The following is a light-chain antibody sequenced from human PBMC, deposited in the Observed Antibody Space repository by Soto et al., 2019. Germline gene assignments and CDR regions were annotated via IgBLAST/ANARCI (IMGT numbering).Light chain of an antibody. CDR1: QSVSSN. J-gene: IGKJ1*01. CDR3: QQYNNWPPWT. V-gene: IGKV3-15*01. CDR2: GAS. Sequence: EIVMTQSPATLSVSPGERATLSCRASQSVSSNLAWYQQKPGKAPTLLIYGASTRDTGIPARFSGSGSGREFTLPISSRLSEDYAVNYCQQYNNWPPWTFGQGTKVEIK.